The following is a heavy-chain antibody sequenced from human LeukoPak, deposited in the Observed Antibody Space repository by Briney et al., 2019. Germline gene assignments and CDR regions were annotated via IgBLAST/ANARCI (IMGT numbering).Heavy chain of an antibody. J-gene: IGHJ4*02. Sequence: SETLSLTCTVSGGSITSSSYYWGWIRQPPGKGLEWIGNIYHSGSTFYNPSLKSRITISVDTSKNQFSLKLSSVTAADTAIYYCARRFSGSNFDYWGQGTLVTVSS. CDR2: IYHSGST. CDR3: ARRFSGSNFDY. CDR1: GGSITSSSYY. D-gene: IGHD1-26*01. V-gene: IGHV4-39*01.